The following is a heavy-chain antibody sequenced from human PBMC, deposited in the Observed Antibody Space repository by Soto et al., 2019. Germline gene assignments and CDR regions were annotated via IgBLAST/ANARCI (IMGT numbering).Heavy chain of an antibody. CDR2: INPILSMS. V-gene: IGHV1-69*04. CDR3: ASSYGSGYRAFDY. Sequence: QVQLVQSGPEVKKPGASVKVSCKASGDTFSFYSIHWVRQAPGLGLEWMGRINPILSMSNYAQRFQGRVTMTADKSTSTAYMKLSGLRSEDTAIYYCASSYGSGYRAFDYWGQGALVTVSS. J-gene: IGHJ4*02. D-gene: IGHD3-10*01. CDR1: GDTFSFYS.